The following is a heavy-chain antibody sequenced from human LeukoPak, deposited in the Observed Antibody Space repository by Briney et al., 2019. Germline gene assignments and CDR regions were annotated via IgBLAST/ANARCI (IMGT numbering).Heavy chain of an antibody. CDR3: ARDGLLWFGELLWYFDY. J-gene: IGHJ4*02. V-gene: IGHV4-34*01. D-gene: IGHD3-10*01. CDR2: INHSGST. CDR1: GGSFSGYY. Sequence: SETLSLTCAVYGGSFSGYYWSWIRQPPGKGLEWIGEINHSGSTNYNPSLKSRVTISVDTSKNQFSLKLSSVTAADTAVYYCARDGLLWFGELLWYFDYWGQGTLVTVSS.